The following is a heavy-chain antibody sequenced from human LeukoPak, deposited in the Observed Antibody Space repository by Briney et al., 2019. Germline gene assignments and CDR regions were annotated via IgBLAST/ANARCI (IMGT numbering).Heavy chain of an antibody. J-gene: IGHJ4*02. V-gene: IGHV3-21*01. Sequence: GGSLRLSCAASGFTFSSYSMNWVRQAPGKGLEWVSSISSSSSYIYYADSVKGRFTISRDNAKNSLYLQMNSLRAEDTAVYYCAKRDSSGYLNFDYWGQGTLVTVSS. D-gene: IGHD3-22*01. CDR3: AKRDSSGYLNFDY. CDR1: GFTFSSYS. CDR2: ISSSSSYI.